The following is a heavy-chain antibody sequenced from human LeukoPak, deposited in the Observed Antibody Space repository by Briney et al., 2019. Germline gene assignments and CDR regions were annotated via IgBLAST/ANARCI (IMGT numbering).Heavy chain of an antibody. CDR3: ARAGDGYNSY. CDR2: IYYSGST. J-gene: IGHJ4*02. D-gene: IGHD5-24*01. CDR1: GGSISSYY. V-gene: IGHV4-59*01. Sequence: SETLSLTCTVSGGSISSYYGSWLQQPPGEGLEWIGYIYYSGSTNYNPSLKSRVTISVDTSKNQFSLKLSSVTAADTAVYYCARAGDGYNSYWGQGTPVTVSS.